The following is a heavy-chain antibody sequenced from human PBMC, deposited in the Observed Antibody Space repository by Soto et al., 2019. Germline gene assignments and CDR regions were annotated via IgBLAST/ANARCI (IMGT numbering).Heavy chain of an antibody. CDR1: GGSFSGYY. D-gene: IGHD1-1*01. V-gene: IGHV4-34*01. J-gene: IGHJ5*02. CDR2: INHSGST. Sequence: SETLSLTCAAYGGSFSGYYWSWIRQSPGKGLEWIGEINHSGSTNYNPSLKRRVNISVDTSKNQFSLKLTSVTAADTAVYYCATTNWSHNLSGPWGQGTMVTVSS. CDR3: ATTNWSHNLSGP.